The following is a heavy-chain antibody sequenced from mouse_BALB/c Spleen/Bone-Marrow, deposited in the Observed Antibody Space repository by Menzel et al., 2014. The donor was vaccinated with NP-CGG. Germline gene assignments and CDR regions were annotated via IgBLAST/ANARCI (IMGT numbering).Heavy chain of an antibody. V-gene: IGHV4-1*02. CDR3: TRQDYYGYGAY. Sequence: EVKVEESGGGLVQPGGSLKLSCAASGFDFSRYWMSWVRQAPGKGLEWIGEINPDSSTINYTPSLKDKFIISRDNARNTLYLQMSKVRSEDTALYYCTRQDYYGYGAYLGQGTLVTVSA. CDR1: GFDFSRYW. D-gene: IGHD1-2*01. CDR2: INPDSSTI. J-gene: IGHJ3*01.